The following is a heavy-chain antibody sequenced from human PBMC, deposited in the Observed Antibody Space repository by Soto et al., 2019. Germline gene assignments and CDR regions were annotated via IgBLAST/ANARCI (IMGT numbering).Heavy chain of an antibody. J-gene: IGHJ4*02. Sequence: PSETMSLTCTVSGGSVSSYDGSWIRQPPGKGLEWIGYIYYSGSTNYNPSLKSRVTISVDTSKNQFSLKLSSVTAADTAVYYCARGYSGYDGGDYFDYWGQGTLVTVSS. V-gene: IGHV4-59*02. CDR2: IYYSGST. D-gene: IGHD5-12*01. CDR1: GGSVSSYD. CDR3: ARGYSGYDGGDYFDY.